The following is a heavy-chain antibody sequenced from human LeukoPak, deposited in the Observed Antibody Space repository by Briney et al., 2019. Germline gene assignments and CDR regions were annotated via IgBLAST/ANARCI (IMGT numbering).Heavy chain of an antibody. CDR3: ARDSVAAAGDFDY. J-gene: IGHJ4*02. Sequence: GGSLTLSCAASEFTFTTYGMHWVRQAPGKGLEWVAFIYYDGSNIYYADYVKGRFTISRDISKNTLYLQMDSLRDEDTAVYYCARDSVAAAGDFDYWGQGTLVTVSS. CDR1: EFTFTTYG. CDR2: IYYDGSNI. D-gene: IGHD6-13*01. V-gene: IGHV3-33*01.